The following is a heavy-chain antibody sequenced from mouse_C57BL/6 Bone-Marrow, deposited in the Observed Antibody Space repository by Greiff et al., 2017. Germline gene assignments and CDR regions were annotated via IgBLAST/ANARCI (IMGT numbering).Heavy chain of an antibody. D-gene: IGHD2-12*01. CDR2: IHPNSGST. Sequence: QVLLKQPGAELVKPGASVKLSCKASGYTFTSYWMHWVKQRPGQGLEWIGMIHPNSGSTNYNEKFKCKVTLTVDKSASTAYMQHSSLTAGDSAVYYCARPLTAYWGQGTLVTVTA. V-gene: IGHV1-64*01. CDR3: ARPLTAY. CDR1: GYTFTSYW. J-gene: IGHJ3*01.